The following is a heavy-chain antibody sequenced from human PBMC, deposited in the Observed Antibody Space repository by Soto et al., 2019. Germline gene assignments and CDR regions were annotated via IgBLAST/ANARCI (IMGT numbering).Heavy chain of an antibody. CDR3: AKALSNRDYYGMDV. D-gene: IGHD3-16*01. Sequence: GGSLRLSCAASGFTFSSYGMHWVRQAPGKGLEWVAVISYDGSNKYYADSVKGRFTISRDNSKNTLYLQMNSLRAEDTAVYYCAKALSNRDYYGMDVWGQGTTVTVSS. CDR1: GFTFSSYG. CDR2: ISYDGSNK. V-gene: IGHV3-30*18. J-gene: IGHJ6*02.